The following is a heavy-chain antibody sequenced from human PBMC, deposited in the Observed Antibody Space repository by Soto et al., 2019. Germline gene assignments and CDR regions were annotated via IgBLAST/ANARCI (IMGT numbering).Heavy chain of an antibody. CDR2: INPSGGST. CDR1: GYTFTDYY. CDR3: ARPPFPGCINAVCYPFDY. D-gene: IGHD2-8*01. Sequence: QVQLVQSGAEVKKPGASEKVSCKASGYTFTDYYIHWVRQAPGQGLEWMGMINPSGGSTDYAQKFRGRVTMTRDTSTGTVYMELSSLRSEDTAVYYCARPPFPGCINAVCYPFDYWGQGTLVTVSS. V-gene: IGHV1-46*01. J-gene: IGHJ4*02.